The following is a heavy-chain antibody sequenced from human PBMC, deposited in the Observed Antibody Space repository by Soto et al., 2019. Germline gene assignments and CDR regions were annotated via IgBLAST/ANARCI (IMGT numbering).Heavy chain of an antibody. CDR2: INAGNGNT. CDR1: GYTFTSYA. D-gene: IGHD3-22*01. Sequence: GASVKVSCKASGYTFTSYAMHWVRQAPGQRLEWMGWINAGNGNTKYSQKFQGRVTITRDTSASTAYMELSSLRSEDTAVYYCARDTLYDSSGYYYVGYNWFAPWGQGTLVTVSS. V-gene: IGHV1-3*01. CDR3: ARDTLYDSSGYYYVGYNWFAP. J-gene: IGHJ5*02.